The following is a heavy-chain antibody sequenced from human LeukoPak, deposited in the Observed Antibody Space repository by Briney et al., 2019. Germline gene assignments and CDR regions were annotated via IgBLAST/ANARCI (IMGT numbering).Heavy chain of an antibody. CDR2: ISYDGSNK. V-gene: IGHV3-30-3*01. D-gene: IGHD6-13*01. CDR3: ARDIAAAGTAYYFDY. CDR1: GFTFSSYA. J-gene: IGHJ4*02. Sequence: GGSLRLSCAASGFTFSSYAMHWVRQAPGKGLEWVAVISYDGSNKYYADSVKGRFTISRDNSKNTLYLQMNSLRAEDTAVYYCARDIAAAGTAYYFDYWGQGTLVTVSS.